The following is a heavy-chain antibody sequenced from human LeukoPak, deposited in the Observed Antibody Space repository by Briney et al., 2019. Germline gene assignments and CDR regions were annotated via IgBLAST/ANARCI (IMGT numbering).Heavy chain of an antibody. CDR2: ISSSSYI. Sequence: GGSLRLSCAASGFTFSSYSMNWVRQAPGKGLEWVSSISSSSYIYYADSVKGRFTISRDNAKNSLYLQMNSLRAEDTAAYYCARDQASGSYFYWGQGTLVTVSS. CDR1: GFTFSSYS. D-gene: IGHD1-26*01. CDR3: ARDQASGSYFY. V-gene: IGHV3-21*01. J-gene: IGHJ4*02.